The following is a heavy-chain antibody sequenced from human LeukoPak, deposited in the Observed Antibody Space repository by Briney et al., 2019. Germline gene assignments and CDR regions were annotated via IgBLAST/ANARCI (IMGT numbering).Heavy chain of an antibody. J-gene: IGHJ4*02. CDR2: IYYSGST. Sequence: SETLSLTCAVSGGSISSGGYSWSWIRQPPGRGLEWIGYIYYSGSTYYNPSLKSRVTISVDTSKNQFSLKLSSVTAADTAVYYCARVFGDTDYWGQGTLVTVSS. CDR3: ARVFGDTDY. V-gene: IGHV4-30-2*05. D-gene: IGHD3-3*01. CDR1: GGSISSGGYS.